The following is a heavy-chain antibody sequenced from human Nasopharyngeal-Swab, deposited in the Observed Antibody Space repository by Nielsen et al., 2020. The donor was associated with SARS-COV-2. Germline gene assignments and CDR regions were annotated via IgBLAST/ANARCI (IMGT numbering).Heavy chain of an antibody. D-gene: IGHD6-25*01. CDR2: IYPGDSDT. Sequence: KVSCKVSGYSFIDYWIGWVRQMPGRGPEWMGIIYPGDSDTRYNPSFQGQVTISADNSISTAYLQWGSLKASDSAMYYCARPLAAASYYFDYWGQGTLVTVSS. CDR1: GYSFIDYW. CDR3: ARPLAAASYYFDY. J-gene: IGHJ4*02. V-gene: IGHV5-51*01.